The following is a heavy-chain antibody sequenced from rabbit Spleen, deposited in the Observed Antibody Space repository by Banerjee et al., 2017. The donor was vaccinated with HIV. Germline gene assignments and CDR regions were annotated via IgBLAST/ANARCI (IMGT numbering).Heavy chain of an antibody. Sequence: QSLEESGGDLVKPGASLTLTCTASGVSFSSDQYMCWVRQAPGKGLEWIACIEGGGSAFTDFASWAKGRFTITKTSSTTVTLQMTSLTAADTATYFCARDSGSSFSSYGMDLWGPGTLVTVS. D-gene: IGHD8-1*01. CDR1: GVSFSSDQY. J-gene: IGHJ6*01. CDR3: ARDSGSSFSSYGMDL. CDR2: IEGGGSAFT. V-gene: IGHV1S40*01.